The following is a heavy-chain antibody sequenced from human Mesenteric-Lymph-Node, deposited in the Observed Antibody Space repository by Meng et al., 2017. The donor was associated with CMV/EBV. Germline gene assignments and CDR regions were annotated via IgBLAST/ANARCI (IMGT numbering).Heavy chain of an antibody. D-gene: IGHD5-18*01. Sequence: GESLKISCAASGFIFSDFEMNWVRQAPGKGLEGVSGIIGSGAVTYYADSVKGRFTISRDNSKNTLYLQMNSLRAEDTAVYYCAKDTGYRPYYFDFWGQGTLVTVSS. J-gene: IGHJ4*02. CDR3: AKDTGYRPYYFDF. V-gene: IGHV3-23*01. CDR2: IIGSGAVT. CDR1: GFIFSDFE.